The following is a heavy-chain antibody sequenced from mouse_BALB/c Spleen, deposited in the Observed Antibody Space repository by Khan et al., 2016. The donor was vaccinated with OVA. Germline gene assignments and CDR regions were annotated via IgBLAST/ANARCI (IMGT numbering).Heavy chain of an antibody. CDR2: INTYSGEP. CDR1: GYTFKNYG. CDR3: ARRDYYGCRYYVLDY. Sequence: QIQLVQSGPELKKPGETVKISCKASGYTFKNYGMTWVKQAPGKGLKWMGWINTYSGEPTYADDFKGRFAFSLETSASTAYLQINNLKNEDMATYFCARRDYYGCRYYVLDYWGQGTSVTVSS. V-gene: IGHV9-1*02. J-gene: IGHJ4*01. D-gene: IGHD1-1*01.